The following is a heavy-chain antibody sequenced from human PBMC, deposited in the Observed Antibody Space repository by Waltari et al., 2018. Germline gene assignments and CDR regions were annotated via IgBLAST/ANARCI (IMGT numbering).Heavy chain of an antibody. CDR2: IYYSGST. Sequence: QVQLQESGPGLVKPSETLSLTCTVPGGPISSYHWSWLRQPPGKGLELIGYIYYSGSTNYNPSLKSRVTISVDTSKNQFSLKLSSVTAADTAVYYCARGGFRQLQPPGSWGQGTLVTVSS. CDR1: GGPISSYH. V-gene: IGHV4-59*01. J-gene: IGHJ4*02. D-gene: IGHD3-10*01. CDR3: ARGGFRQLQPPGS.